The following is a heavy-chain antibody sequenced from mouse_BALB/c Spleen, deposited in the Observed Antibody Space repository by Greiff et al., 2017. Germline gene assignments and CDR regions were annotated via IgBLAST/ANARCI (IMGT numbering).Heavy chain of an antibody. D-gene: IGHD1-1*01. CDR1: GYAFSSYW. V-gene: IGHV1-80*01. CDR2: IYPGDGDT. CDR3: ARYGSSFP. J-gene: IGHJ3*01. Sequence: QVHVKQSGAELVRPGSSVKISCKASGYAFSSYWMNWVKQRPGQGLEWIGQIYPGDGDTNYNGKFKGKATLTADKSSSTAYMQLSSLTSEDSAVYFCARYGSSFPWGQGTLVTVSA.